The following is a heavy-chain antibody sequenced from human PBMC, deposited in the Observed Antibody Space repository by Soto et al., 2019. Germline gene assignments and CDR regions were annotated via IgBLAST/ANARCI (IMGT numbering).Heavy chain of an antibody. CDR2: IYSGGST. CDR1: GFTVSSNY. CDR3: ARDRTSRDGYSFDY. V-gene: IGHV3-53*01. Sequence: EVQLVESGGGLIQPGGSLRLSCAASGFTVSSNYMSWVRQAPGKGLECVSVIYSGGSTYYADSVKGRFTISRDNSKNTLYLQMNSLRAEDTAVYYCARDRTSRDGYSFDYWGQGTLVTVSS. J-gene: IGHJ4*02. D-gene: IGHD2-15*01.